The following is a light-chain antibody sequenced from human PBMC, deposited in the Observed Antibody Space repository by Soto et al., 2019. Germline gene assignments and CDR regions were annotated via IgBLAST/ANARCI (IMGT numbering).Light chain of an antibody. V-gene: IGKV1-9*01. CDR1: QDIGNF. Sequence: DIQLTQSPSFVSVSVGDRVTITCRASQDIGNFLAWYQQKPGKAPKLLIYSASTLQSGVPSRFSGSGSAAEFSLTISSLQPEDFAAYFCQQLNNYPLTFGGGTKVEI. CDR2: SAS. J-gene: IGKJ4*01. CDR3: QQLNNYPLT.